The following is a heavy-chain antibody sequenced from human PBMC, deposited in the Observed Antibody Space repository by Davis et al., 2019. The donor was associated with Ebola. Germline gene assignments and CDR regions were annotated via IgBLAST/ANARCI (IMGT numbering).Heavy chain of an antibody. J-gene: IGHJ4*02. Sequence: ASVKVSCKASGFSFSDYGITWVRQAPGQGLQFMEWISAYTGHTNYAQTFQGRVAMTIDTSTNTLYMELRSLRSDDAAMYYCVRSNSWYGDYWGRGTLVTVSS. CDR1: GFSFSDYG. CDR2: ISAYTGHT. V-gene: IGHV1-18*01. CDR3: VRSNSWYGDY. D-gene: IGHD6-13*01.